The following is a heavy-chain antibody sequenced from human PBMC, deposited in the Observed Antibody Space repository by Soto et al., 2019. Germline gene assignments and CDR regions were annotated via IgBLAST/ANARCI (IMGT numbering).Heavy chain of an antibody. J-gene: IGHJ4*02. V-gene: IGHV3-23*01. CDR1: GITFGGRA. Sequence: GSLRLSCVASGITFGGRAMSWVRQAPGEGLEWVSTITDTGGDTKYSDSVRGRFTMSRDNSKKTLYLQMNNLRVEDSALYYCARGSTDSYPGSRIFDFWGRGTLVTVSS. D-gene: IGHD3-10*01. CDR2: ITDTGGDT. CDR3: ARGSTDSYPGSRIFDF.